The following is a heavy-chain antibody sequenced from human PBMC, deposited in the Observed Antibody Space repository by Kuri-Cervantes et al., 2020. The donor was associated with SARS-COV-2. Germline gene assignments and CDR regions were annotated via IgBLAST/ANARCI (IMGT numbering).Heavy chain of an antibody. V-gene: IGHV4-39*01. J-gene: IGHJ3*02. CDR3: ARHGYDKRDDAFDI. CDR1: GGSISSSSYY. Sequence: GSLRLSCTVSGGSISSSSYYWGWIRQPPGKGLEWIGSIYYSGSTYYNPSLKSRVTISVDTSKNQFSLKLSSVTAADTAVYYCARHGYDKRDDAFDIWGQGTMVTVSS. D-gene: IGHD6-13*01. CDR2: IYYSGST.